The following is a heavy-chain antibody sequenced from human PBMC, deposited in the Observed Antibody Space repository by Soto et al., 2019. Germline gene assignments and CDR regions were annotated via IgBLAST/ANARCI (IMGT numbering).Heavy chain of an antibody. D-gene: IGHD3-16*02. CDR3: ARAEVADLSFDY. J-gene: IGHJ4*02. CDR2: XYYSGXT. CDR1: GGSITSYY. V-gene: IGHV4-59*01. Sequence: XXTLSLTCTVSGGSITSYYWSWIRQPPGKGLEWIAHXYYSGXTHYHHHLKSXXTISVATXXNQFYLKLSSVTAADTAVYYCARAEVADLSFDYWGQGTLVTVSS.